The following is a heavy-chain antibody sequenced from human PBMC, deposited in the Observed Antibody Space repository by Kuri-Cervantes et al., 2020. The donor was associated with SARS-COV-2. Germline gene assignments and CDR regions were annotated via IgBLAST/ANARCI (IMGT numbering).Heavy chain of an antibody. J-gene: IGHJ4*02. D-gene: IGHD4-11*01. Sequence: ASVKVSCKASGYTFTSYYMHWVRQAPGQGLEWMGIINPSGGSTSYAQKFQGRVTMTRDTSTSTVYMELSSLRSEDTAVYYCARDGDYCNYGMYYFDYWGQGTLVTVSS. V-gene: IGHV1-46*01. CDR2: INPSGGST. CDR3: ARDGDYCNYGMYYFDY. CDR1: GYTFTSYY.